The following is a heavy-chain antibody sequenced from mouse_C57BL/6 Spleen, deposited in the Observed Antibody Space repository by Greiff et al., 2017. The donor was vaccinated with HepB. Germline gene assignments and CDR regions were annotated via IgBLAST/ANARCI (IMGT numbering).Heavy chain of an antibody. CDR2: INPYNGGT. J-gene: IGHJ2*01. D-gene: IGHD1-1*01. Sequence: EVQLQQSGPVLVKPGASVKMSCKASGYTFTDYYMNWVKQSHGKSLEWIGVINPYNGGTSYNQKFKGKATLTVDKSSSTAYMELNSLTSEDSAVYYCARTGSSSYPIFDYWGQGTTLTVSS. CDR3: ARTGSSSYPIFDY. V-gene: IGHV1-19*01. CDR1: GYTFTDYY.